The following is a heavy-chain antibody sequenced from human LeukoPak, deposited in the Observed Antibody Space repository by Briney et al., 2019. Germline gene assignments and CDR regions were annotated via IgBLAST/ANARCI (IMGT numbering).Heavy chain of an antibody. CDR1: GGTLSRYV. CDR3: ARKPIAAAGSYYYGMDV. V-gene: IGHV1-69*04. CDR2: IFPILGIA. Sequence: SSVKVSCQASGGTLSRYVIRWLRPAPGQGRAWVGRIFPILGIANYAQEFHGRVTTTADKSTSTAYIELSSVRSEDTGVYYCARKPIAAAGSYYYGMDVWGQRTTVTLS. J-gene: IGHJ6*02. D-gene: IGHD6-13*01.